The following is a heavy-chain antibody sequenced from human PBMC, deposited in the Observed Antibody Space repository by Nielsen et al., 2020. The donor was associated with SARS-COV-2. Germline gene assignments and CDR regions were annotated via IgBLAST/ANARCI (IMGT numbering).Heavy chain of an antibody. D-gene: IGHD6-13*01. CDR3: AKVKYQEGSIAAAGFDY. J-gene: IGHJ4*02. CDR2: ISAYNGNT. Sequence: ASVKVSCKASGYTFTSYGISWVRQAPGQGLEWMGWISAYNGNTNYAQKFQGWVTMTRDTSISTAYMELSRLRSDDTALYYCAKVKYQEGSIAAAGFDYWGQGTLVTVSS. CDR1: GYTFTSYG. V-gene: IGHV1-18*01.